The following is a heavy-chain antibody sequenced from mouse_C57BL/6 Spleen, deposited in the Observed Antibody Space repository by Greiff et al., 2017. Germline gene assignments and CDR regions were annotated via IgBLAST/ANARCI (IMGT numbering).Heavy chain of an antibody. CDR2: IDPSDSYT. V-gene: IGHV1-69*01. CDR1: GYTFTSYW. D-gene: IGHD4-1*01. CDR3: ARWEPLYYFDY. Sequence: QVQLQQSGAELVMPGASVKLSCKASGYTFTSYWLHWVKQRPGQGLEWIGEIDPSDSYTNYNQTFKGKYTLTVDKSSSTAYMQLSSLTSEDSAVYYCARWEPLYYFDYWGQGTTLIVSS. J-gene: IGHJ2*01.